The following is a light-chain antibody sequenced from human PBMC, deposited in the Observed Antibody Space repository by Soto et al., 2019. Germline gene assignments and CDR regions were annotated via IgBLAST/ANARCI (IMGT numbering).Light chain of an antibody. J-gene: IGKJ1*01. Sequence: DIQMTQSPSSLSASVGDRVTITCRASQSVSRYLNWYQQKPGKAPNLLTYAVSTLESGVPSRFSGSGSGTDFTLTISSLKTEDFATYYCQQSHSNPRTFGQGSKVEIK. V-gene: IGKV1-39*01. CDR1: QSVSRY. CDR2: AVS. CDR3: QQSHSNPRT.